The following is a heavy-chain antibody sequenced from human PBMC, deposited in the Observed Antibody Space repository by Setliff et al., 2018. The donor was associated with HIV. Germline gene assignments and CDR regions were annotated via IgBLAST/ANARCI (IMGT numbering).Heavy chain of an antibody. J-gene: IGHJ4*02. CDR1: GYSISSGYN. CDR3: ASSGWLPYFDY. D-gene: IGHD6-19*01. CDR2: IYSSGST. Sequence: PSETLSLTCGVSGYSISSGYNWGWIRQPPGKGLEWIGRIYSSGSTNYNPSLKSRVTISVDTSKNQFSLKLSSVTAADTAVYYCASSGWLPYFDYWGQGTLVTVSS. V-gene: IGHV4-38-2*01.